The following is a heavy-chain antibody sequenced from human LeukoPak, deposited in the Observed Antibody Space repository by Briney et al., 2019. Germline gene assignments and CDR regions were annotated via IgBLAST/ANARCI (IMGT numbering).Heavy chain of an antibody. V-gene: IGHV4-4*02. J-gene: IGHJ4*02. D-gene: IGHD6-19*01. CDR2: IYHSGST. CDR1: GGSISSNNW. Sequence: SGTLSLTCAVSGGSISSNNWWSWVRQPPGKGLEWIGEIYHSGSTNYNPSLKSRVTISVDKSKSKNQFSLKLSSVTAADTAVYYCARDRQWLDYYFDYWGQGTLVTVSS. CDR3: ARDRQWLDYYFDY.